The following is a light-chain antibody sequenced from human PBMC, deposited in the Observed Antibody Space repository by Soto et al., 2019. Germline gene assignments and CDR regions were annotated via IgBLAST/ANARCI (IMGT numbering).Light chain of an antibody. CDR1: QSVLYSSNNKNY. J-gene: IGKJ2*01. V-gene: IGKV4-1*01. CDR2: WAS. Sequence: DIVMTQSPDSLAVSLGERATINCKSSQSVLYSSNNKNYLAWYQQKPGQPPKLLIYWASTRESGVPDRFSGSGSGTDFPPTISSLQAEDVAVYYCQQYYSTPTFGQGTKLEIK. CDR3: QQYYSTPT.